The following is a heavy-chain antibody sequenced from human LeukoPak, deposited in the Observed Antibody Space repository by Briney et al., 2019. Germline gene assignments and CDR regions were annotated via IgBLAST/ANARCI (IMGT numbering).Heavy chain of an antibody. D-gene: IGHD7-27*01. CDR3: ARPNDKLGLTYYGMDV. CDR2: IIPILTIA. J-gene: IGHJ6*02. V-gene: IGHV1-69*04. Sequence: GASVKVSCKASGGTFSSYAISWVRQAPGQGLEWMGRIIPILTIANYAQKFQGRVTITADKSTSTAYMELSSLRSEDTAVYYCARPNDKLGLTYYGMDVWGQGTTVTVSS. CDR1: GGTFSSYA.